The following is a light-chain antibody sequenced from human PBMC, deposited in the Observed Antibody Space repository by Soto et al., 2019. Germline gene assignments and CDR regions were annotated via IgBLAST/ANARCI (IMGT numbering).Light chain of an antibody. CDR1: SSDIGNYNY. CDR3: SSYTSSSTLNYV. J-gene: IGLJ1*01. Sequence: QSALTQPASVSGSPGQSITISCTGTSSDIGNYNYVSWYQQHPGKAPKLMIYEVSNRPSGVSNRFSGSKSGNTASLTISGLQAEDEAEYYCSSYTSSSTLNYVCGTGTKLTVL. V-gene: IGLV2-14*01. CDR2: EVS.